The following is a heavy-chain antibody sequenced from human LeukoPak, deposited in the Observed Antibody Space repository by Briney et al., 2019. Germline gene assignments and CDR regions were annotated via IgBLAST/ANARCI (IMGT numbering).Heavy chain of an antibody. CDR2: IRHSGADT. D-gene: IGHD1-7*01. CDR3: TRDRIPGTSPKIDY. J-gene: IGHJ4*02. V-gene: IGHV3-23*01. Sequence: PGGSLRLSCAASNFTFSNYAMSWVRQAPGKGLEWVSVIRHSGADTQYTDSVKGRFTISRDNSKNTLYLQMTGLRAEDTALYYCTRDRIPGTSPKIDYWGQGTLVTVSS. CDR1: NFTFSNYA.